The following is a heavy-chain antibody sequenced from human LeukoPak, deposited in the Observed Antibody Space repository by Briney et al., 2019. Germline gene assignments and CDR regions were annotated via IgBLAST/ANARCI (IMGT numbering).Heavy chain of an antibody. CDR3: ARGPSGYHNT. CDR2: ITSSSTYT. V-gene: IGHV3-21*01. J-gene: IGHJ4*02. Sequence: KPGGSLRLSCAASGFSFSSYNMNWVRQTPGKGLEWVSSITSSSTYTFYADSVKGRFTISRDNARNSLYLQMNSLRAEDTAVYYCARGPSGYHNTGGQGTLVTVSS. CDR1: GFSFSSYN. D-gene: IGHD5-12*01.